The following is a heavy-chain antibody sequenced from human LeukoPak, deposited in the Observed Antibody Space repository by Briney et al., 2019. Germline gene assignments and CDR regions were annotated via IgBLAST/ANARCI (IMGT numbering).Heavy chain of an antibody. J-gene: IGHJ3*02. CDR1: GGSISSYY. CDR2: IYYSGST. CDR3: AREPKDRRAFDI. V-gene: IGHV4-59*01. Sequence: SETLSPTCTVSGGSISSYYWSWIRQPPGKGLEWVGYIYYSGSTNYNPSLKSRVTISVDTSKNQFSLKLSSVTAADTAVYYCAREPKDRRAFDIWGQGTMVTVSS.